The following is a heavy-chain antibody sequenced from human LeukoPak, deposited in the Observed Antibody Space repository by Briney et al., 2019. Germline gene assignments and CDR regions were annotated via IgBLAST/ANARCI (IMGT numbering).Heavy chain of an antibody. D-gene: IGHD4-17*01. CDR2: IYYSGST. J-gene: IGHJ3*02. V-gene: IGHV4-59*08. CDR3: ARRDHYGVKAFDI. CDR1: GGSISNYY. Sequence: SETLSLTCTVSGGSISNYYWSWIRQPPGKGLEWIGYIYYSGSTNYNPSLKSRVTISVDTSKNQFSLKLSSVTAADTAVYYCARRDHYGVKAFDIWGPGTMVTVSS.